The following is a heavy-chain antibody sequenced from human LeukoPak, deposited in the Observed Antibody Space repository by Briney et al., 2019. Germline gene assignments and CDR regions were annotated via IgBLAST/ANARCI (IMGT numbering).Heavy chain of an antibody. V-gene: IGHV3-64*01. CDR1: GFTFSNYA. CDR2: ISTHGGST. J-gene: IGHJ4*02. D-gene: IGHD6-19*01. Sequence: GRSLRLSCAASGFTFSNYAMHWVRQAPGKGLEYVSAISTHGGSTYYANSVQGRFTISRDNSKNTLSLQMGSLRAEDMAVYYCARTPLTVAGPYYFDHWGQGSLVTVSS. CDR3: ARTPLTVAGPYYFDH.